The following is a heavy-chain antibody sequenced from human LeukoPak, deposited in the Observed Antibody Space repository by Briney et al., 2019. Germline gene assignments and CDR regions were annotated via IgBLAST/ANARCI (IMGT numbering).Heavy chain of an antibody. J-gene: IGHJ4*02. CDR3: ARGGRTNAADF. D-gene: IGHD3-16*01. CDR2: ISTHNGNT. CDR1: GYTFTSSD. Sequence: ASVKVSCRASGYTFTSSDINWVRQATGQGLEWMGWISTHNGNTNYAQKLQGRVTMTTDTSTSTAYMELRSLRSDDTAVYYCARGGRTNAADFWGQGTLVTVSS. V-gene: IGHV1-18*01.